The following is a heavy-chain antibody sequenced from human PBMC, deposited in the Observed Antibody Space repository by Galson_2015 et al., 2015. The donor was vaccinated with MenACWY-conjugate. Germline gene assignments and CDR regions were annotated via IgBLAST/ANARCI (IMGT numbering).Heavy chain of an antibody. CDR3: ARSDGHFYSYMDV. CDR2: TYHRSKRYS. CDR1: GDSVPSNSAA. V-gene: IGHV6-1*01. Sequence: ALSGDSVPSNSAAWPWTRQCPSRGLEWLGRTYHRSKRYSDYAIFVKSGITITPDTPKHQFSLHLNSVTPEDTAVYYCARSDGHFYSYMDVWGQGTTVTVSS. J-gene: IGHJ6*03.